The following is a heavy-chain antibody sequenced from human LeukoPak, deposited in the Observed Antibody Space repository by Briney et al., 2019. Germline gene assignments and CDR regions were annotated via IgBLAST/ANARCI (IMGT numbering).Heavy chain of an antibody. D-gene: IGHD1-14*01. CDR1: GYTFTGHY. CDR3: ARDISREFDY. Sequence: ASVKVSCKPSGYTFTGHYIHWVRQAPGQGLEWMGVINPSGGSTNYAQKFQGRVTMTRDTSTSTVYMELSSLRSEDTAVYYCARDISREFDYWGQGTLVAVSS. CDR2: INPSGGST. V-gene: IGHV1-46*01. J-gene: IGHJ4*02.